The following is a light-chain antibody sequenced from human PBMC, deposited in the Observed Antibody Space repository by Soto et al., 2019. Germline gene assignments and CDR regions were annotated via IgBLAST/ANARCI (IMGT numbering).Light chain of an antibody. CDR1: QSISSW. V-gene: IGKV1-5*03. CDR2: KAS. Sequence: DIPMTQSPSTLSASVGDRVTITCRASQSISSWLAWYQQKPGKAPKLLIYKASSLESGVPSRFSGSGSGTEFTLTISSLQPDDFATYYCQQYNSSPWTFCQGTKVEIK. CDR3: QQYNSSPWT. J-gene: IGKJ1*01.